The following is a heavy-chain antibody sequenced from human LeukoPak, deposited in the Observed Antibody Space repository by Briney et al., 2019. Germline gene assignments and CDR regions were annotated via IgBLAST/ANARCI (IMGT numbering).Heavy chain of an antibody. J-gene: IGHJ6*03. CDR2: ISHDGSDT. V-gene: IGHV3-30*07. Sequence: GGSLRLSCAASGFTFPNYALHWLRQAPGKGLEWVAVISHDGSDTFYADSVKGRFTISRDNSKNTVSLLVGSLRAHDTAVYYCARDLWDVWSGYSYYYLDVWGKGTTVTVSS. D-gene: IGHD3-3*01. CDR1: GFTFPNYA. CDR3: ARDLWDVWSGYSYYYLDV.